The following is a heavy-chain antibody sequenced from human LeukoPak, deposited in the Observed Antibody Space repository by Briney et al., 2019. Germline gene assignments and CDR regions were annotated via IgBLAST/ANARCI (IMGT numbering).Heavy chain of an antibody. Sequence: PGGSLRLSCAASGFTFSNAWMSWVRQAPGKGLEWVGRIKSKTDGGTTDYAAPVKGRFTISRDDSKNTLYLQMNSLKTEDTAVYYCTTDLGHMATIAPDAFDIWGQGTMVTVSS. D-gene: IGHD5-24*01. CDR2: IKSKTDGGTT. J-gene: IGHJ3*02. CDR1: GFTFSNAW. V-gene: IGHV3-15*01. CDR3: TTDLGHMATIAPDAFDI.